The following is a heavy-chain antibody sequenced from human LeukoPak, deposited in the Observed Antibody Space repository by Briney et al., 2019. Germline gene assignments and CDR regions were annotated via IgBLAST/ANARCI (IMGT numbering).Heavy chain of an antibody. CDR2: ISSSGSTI. CDR1: GFTFSSYE. V-gene: IGHV3-48*03. Sequence: GGSLRLSCAASGFTFSSYEMNWVRQAPGRGLEWASYISSSGSTIYYADSVKGRFAISRDNSKNTLYLQMKSLRAEDSAVYYCAKVRSYDFWSGFYGFFDSWGQGTLVTVSS. D-gene: IGHD3-3*01. J-gene: IGHJ4*02. CDR3: AKVRSYDFWSGFYGFFDS.